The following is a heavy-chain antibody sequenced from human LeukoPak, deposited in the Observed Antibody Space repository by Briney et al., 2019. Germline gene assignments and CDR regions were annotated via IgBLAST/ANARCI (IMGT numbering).Heavy chain of an antibody. CDR1: GFTVNNNY. V-gene: IGHV3-53*01. CDR2: IYSGGYT. J-gene: IGHJ5*02. CDR3: ARDYTGYFP. Sequence: QSGGSLRLSCAASGFTVNNNYMSWVRQAPGRGLEWVSVIYSGGYTYYAGSVKGRFTISRDNAKNSLYLQMNSLRAEDTAVYYCARDYTGYFPWGQGTLVIVSS. D-gene: IGHD3-9*01.